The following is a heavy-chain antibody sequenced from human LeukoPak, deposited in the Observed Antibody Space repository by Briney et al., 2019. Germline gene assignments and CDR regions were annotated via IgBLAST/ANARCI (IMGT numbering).Heavy chain of an antibody. CDR1: GFTFSSYG. V-gene: IGHV3-30*02. CDR3: AKLPSGNMGDLRHYFDY. J-gene: IGHJ4*02. D-gene: IGHD3-16*01. Sequence: GGSLRLSCAASGFTFSSYGMHWVRQAPGKGLEWVAFIRYDGSNKYYADSVKGRFTISRDNSKNTLYLQMNSLRAEDTAVYYCAKLPSGNMGDLRHYFDYWGQGTLVTVSS. CDR2: IRYDGSNK.